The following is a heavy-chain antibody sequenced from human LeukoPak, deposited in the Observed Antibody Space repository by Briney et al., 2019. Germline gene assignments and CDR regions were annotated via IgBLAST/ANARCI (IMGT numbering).Heavy chain of an antibody. D-gene: IGHD3-22*01. V-gene: IGHV1-69*04. CDR3: ARDRTTYDSSPSPDY. Sequence: SVTVSFKASGGTFIIYAIRWVRQAPGQGLEWVGRIIPILGIANYAQKFQGRVTITADKSTSTAYMELSSLRSEDTAVYYCARDRTTYDSSPSPDYWGQGTLVTVSS. CDR2: IIPILGIA. J-gene: IGHJ4*02. CDR1: GGTFIIYA.